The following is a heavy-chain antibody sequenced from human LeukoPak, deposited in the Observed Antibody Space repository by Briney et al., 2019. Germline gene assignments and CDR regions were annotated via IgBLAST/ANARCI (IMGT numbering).Heavy chain of an antibody. J-gene: IGHJ4*02. Sequence: AGGSLRLSCAASGFTFSSYEMNWVRQAPGKGLEWVAVISYDGSNKYYADSVKGRFTISRDNSKNTLYLQMNSLRAEDTAVYYCARVGEASRKYSSSWYDYWGQGTLVTVSS. D-gene: IGHD6-13*01. CDR1: GFTFSSYE. V-gene: IGHV3-30*04. CDR2: ISYDGSNK. CDR3: ARVGEASRKYSSSWYDY.